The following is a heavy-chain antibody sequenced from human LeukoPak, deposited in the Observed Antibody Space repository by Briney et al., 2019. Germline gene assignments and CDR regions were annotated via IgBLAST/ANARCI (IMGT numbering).Heavy chain of an antibody. CDR2: LYTSGST. CDR3: ARAPDYGEINFDY. J-gene: IGHJ4*02. V-gene: IGHV4-61*02. D-gene: IGHD4-17*01. Sequence: PSETLSLTCSVSGGSISSGSYYWSWIRQPAGKGLEWIGRLYTSGSTNYNPSLKSRVTISVDTSKNQFSLKLSSVTAADTAVYYCARAPDYGEINFDYWGQGILVTVSS. CDR1: GGSISSGSYY.